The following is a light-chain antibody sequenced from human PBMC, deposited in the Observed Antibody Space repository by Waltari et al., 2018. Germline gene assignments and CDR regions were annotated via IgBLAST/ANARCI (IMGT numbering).Light chain of an antibody. CDR2: EVS. V-gene: IGLV2-8*01. Sequence: QSALTQPPSASGSPGQSVTISRTGTSSDVGAYTSVPWYQQHPGKAPKLMISEVSKRPSGVPDRFSVSKSGNTASLTVSGLQSEDEADYYCSSYGGSNTVVFGGGTKLTVL. J-gene: IGLJ2*01. CDR3: SSYGGSNTVV. CDR1: SSDVGAYTS.